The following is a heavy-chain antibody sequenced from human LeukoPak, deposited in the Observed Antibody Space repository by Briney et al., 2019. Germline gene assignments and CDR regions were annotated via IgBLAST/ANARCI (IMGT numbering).Heavy chain of an antibody. CDR1: GFTFSSYW. J-gene: IGHJ4*02. Sequence: GGSLRLSCAASGFTFSSYWMHWVRQAPGKGLVWVSRVNTDGSSTSYADSVKGRFTVSRDNAKSTLYLQMNSRRAEDTAVYYCARGLYSRSWYSVYYWGQGTLVTVSS. CDR2: VNTDGSST. CDR3: ARGLYSRSWYSVYY. V-gene: IGHV3-74*01. D-gene: IGHD6-13*01.